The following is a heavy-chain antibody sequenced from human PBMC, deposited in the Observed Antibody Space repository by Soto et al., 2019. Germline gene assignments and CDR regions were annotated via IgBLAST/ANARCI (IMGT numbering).Heavy chain of an antibody. CDR3: ARYGIVGATRYYVDY. V-gene: IGHV4-39*01. D-gene: IGHD1-26*01. CDR2: IYYSGST. J-gene: IGHJ4*02. CDR1: GGSISSSSYY. Sequence: ASETLSLTCTVSGGSISSSSYYWGWIRQPPGKGLEWIGSIYYSGSTYYNPSLKSRVTISVDTSKNQFSLKLSSVTAADTAVYYCARYGIVGATRYYVDYWGQGTLVTVS.